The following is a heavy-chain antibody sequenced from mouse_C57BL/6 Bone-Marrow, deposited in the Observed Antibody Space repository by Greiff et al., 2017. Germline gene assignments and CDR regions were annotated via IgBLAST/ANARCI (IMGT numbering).Heavy chain of an antibody. J-gene: IGHJ3*01. V-gene: IGHV1-66*01. Sequence: QVQLKESGPELVKPGASVKISCKASGYSFTSYYIHWVKQRPGQGLEWIGWIYPGCGNTTYNEKFKGKATLTADTSSSTAYMQLSSLTSEDSAVYSCATPSYDYDGAWFAYWGQGTLVTVSA. CDR1: GYSFTSYY. D-gene: IGHD2-4*01. CDR2: IYPGCGNT. CDR3: ATPSYDYDGAWFAY.